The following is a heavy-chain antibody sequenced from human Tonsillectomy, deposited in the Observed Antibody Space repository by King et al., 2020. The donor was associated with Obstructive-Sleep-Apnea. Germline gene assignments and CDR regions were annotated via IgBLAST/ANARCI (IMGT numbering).Heavy chain of an antibody. Sequence: VQLVESGGGLVQPGGSLRLSCAASGFTFSSYAMSWVRQAPGKGLEWVSAISGSGGSTYYADSVKGRFTISRDNSKNTLYLQMNSLRAEDTAVYYCAKVIAESILTGYTRYFDYWGQGTLVTVSS. V-gene: IGHV3-23*04. CDR1: GFTFSSYA. D-gene: IGHD3-9*01. CDR2: ISGSGGST. CDR3: AKVIAESILTGYTRYFDY. J-gene: IGHJ4*02.